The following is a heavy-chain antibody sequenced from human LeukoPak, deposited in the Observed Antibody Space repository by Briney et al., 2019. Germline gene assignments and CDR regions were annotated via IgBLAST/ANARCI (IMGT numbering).Heavy chain of an antibody. V-gene: IGHV1-2*02. Sequence: ASVKVSCKASGGTFSSYAISWVRQAPGQGLEWMGWINPNSGGTNYAQKFQGRVTMTRDTSISTAYMELSRLRSDDTAVYYCARDRYSSSWYVPDYWGQGTLVTVSS. CDR2: INPNSGGT. D-gene: IGHD6-13*01. CDR3: ARDRYSSSWYVPDY. J-gene: IGHJ4*02. CDR1: GGTFSSYA.